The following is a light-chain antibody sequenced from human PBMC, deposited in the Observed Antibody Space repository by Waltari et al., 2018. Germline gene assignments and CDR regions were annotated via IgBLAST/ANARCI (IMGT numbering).Light chain of an antibody. CDR3: LQRSNWPQYS. CDR2: GAS. V-gene: IGKV3-15*01. Sequence: EIVMTQSPATLSLSPGERATLSCRASQSVSSSLAWYQQKPGQAPRLLIYGASSRATGIPDRFSGSGSVTDFTLTISSLEPEDVAVYYCLQRSNWPQYSFGQGTKVEIK. CDR1: QSVSSS. J-gene: IGKJ2*03.